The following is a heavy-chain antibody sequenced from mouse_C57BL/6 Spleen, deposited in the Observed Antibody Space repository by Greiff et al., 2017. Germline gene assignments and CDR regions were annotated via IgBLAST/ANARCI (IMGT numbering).Heavy chain of an antibody. CDR1: GFTFTDYY. CDR2: IRNKANGYTT. V-gene: IGHV7-3*01. D-gene: IGHD2-12*01. CDR3: ARSYVGKDGMDY. J-gene: IGHJ4*01. Sequence: EVQLVESGGGLVQPGGSLSLSCAASGFTFTDYYMSWVRQPPGKALEWLGFIRNKANGYTTEYSASVKGRFTISRDNSQSILYHQMNALRAEDSATYYCARSYVGKDGMDYWGQGTSVTVSS.